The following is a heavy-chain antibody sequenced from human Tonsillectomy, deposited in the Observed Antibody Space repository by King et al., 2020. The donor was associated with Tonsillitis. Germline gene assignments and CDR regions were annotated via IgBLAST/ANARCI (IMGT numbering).Heavy chain of an antibody. V-gene: IGHV4-59*08. CDR1: GGSISGYY. CDR3: AGHSVSWPNYLDS. CDR2: IYYTGSS. Sequence: VQLQESGPGLVKPSETLSLTCSVSGGSISGYYWTWIRQPPGKGLEWIAYIYYTGSSHYNPSLNSRVTISVDTSKNQFSLKLASVTAPDTAVYYFAGHSVSWPNYLDSWGQGTLVTVSS. D-gene: IGHD6-13*01. J-gene: IGHJ4*02.